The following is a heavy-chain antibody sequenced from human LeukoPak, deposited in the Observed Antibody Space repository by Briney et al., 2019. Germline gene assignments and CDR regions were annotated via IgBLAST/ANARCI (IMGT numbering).Heavy chain of an antibody. Sequence: SETLSLTCAVYGGSFSGYYWSWVRQPPGKGVEWVGEINHSGSTNYNPSLKSRVTISVETSKNQFSLKLSSLTAADTAVYYCARIHKNSSGWYGRTYYFDYWGQGTLVTVSS. CDR2: INHSGST. CDR1: GGSFSGYY. D-gene: IGHD6-19*01. CDR3: ARIHKNSSGWYGRTYYFDY. J-gene: IGHJ4*02. V-gene: IGHV4-34*01.